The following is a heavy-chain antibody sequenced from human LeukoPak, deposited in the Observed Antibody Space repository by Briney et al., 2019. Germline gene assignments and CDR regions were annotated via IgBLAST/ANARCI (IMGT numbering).Heavy chain of an antibody. J-gene: IGHJ6*02. Sequence: ASVKVSCKASGYTFTSYGISWVRQAPGQGLEWMGWISAYNGNTDYAQKLQGRVTMTTDTSTSTAYMELRSLRSDDTAVYYCARDPLVVVAATYYYYYGMDVWGQGTTVTVSS. V-gene: IGHV1-18*01. D-gene: IGHD2-15*01. CDR3: ARDPLVVVAATYYYYYGMDV. CDR2: ISAYNGNT. CDR1: GYTFTSYG.